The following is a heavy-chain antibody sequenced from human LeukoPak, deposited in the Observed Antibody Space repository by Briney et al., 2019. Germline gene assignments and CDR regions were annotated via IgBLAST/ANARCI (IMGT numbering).Heavy chain of an antibody. Sequence: ASVKVSCKASGYTFTSHDINWVRQATGQGLEWMGWMNPNSGNTGYAQKFQGRVTMTRNTSISTAYMELSSLRSEDTAVYYCARSITMVRGVTIPYYYYYMDVWGKGTAVTVSS. D-gene: IGHD3-10*01. CDR2: MNPNSGNT. CDR3: ARSITMVRGVTIPYYYYYMDV. V-gene: IGHV1-8*01. J-gene: IGHJ6*03. CDR1: GYTFTSHD.